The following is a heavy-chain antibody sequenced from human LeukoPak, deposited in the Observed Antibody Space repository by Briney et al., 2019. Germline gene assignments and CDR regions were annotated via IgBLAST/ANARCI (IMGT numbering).Heavy chain of an antibody. CDR2: ISAYNGNT. CDR3: ARRSGIAVAGAFDY. J-gene: IGHJ4*02. D-gene: IGHD6-19*01. CDR1: GYTFTSYG. V-gene: IGHV1-18*01. Sequence: ASVKVSCKASGYTFTSYGIRWVRQAPGQGLEWMGWISAYNGNTNYAQKLQGRVTMTTDTSTSTAYMELRSLRSDDTAVYYCARRSGIAVAGAFDYWGQGTLVTVSS.